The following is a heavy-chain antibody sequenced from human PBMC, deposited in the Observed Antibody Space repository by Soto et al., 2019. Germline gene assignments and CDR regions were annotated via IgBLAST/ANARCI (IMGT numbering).Heavy chain of an antibody. D-gene: IGHD3-22*01. CDR3: ARAAWFYYGMDV. V-gene: IGHV3-33*01. Sequence: VQLVESGGGVVQSGRSLRLSCAASGFTFNTYGMHWVRQAPGKGLEWVAVIWPDGSNRYYADSVSGQFTISRDNSKNTLYLQMNDLRAEDTAAYYCARAAWFYYGMDVWGQGTTVTVSS. J-gene: IGHJ6*02. CDR1: GFTFNTYG. CDR2: IWPDGSNR.